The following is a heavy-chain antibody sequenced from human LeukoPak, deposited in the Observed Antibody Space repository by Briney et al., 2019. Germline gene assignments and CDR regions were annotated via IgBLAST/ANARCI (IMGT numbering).Heavy chain of an antibody. CDR3: TRYPGSSGWYVFDY. CDR1: GFTFGDYA. D-gene: IGHD6-19*01. J-gene: IGHJ4*02. V-gene: IGHV3-49*03. Sequence: GGSLRLSCPASGFTFGDYAMSWFRQAPGKGLEWVGFIRSKAYGGTTEYAASVKGRFTISRDDSKSIAYLQMNSLKTEDTAVHYCTRYPGSSGWYVFDYWGQGTLVTVSS. CDR2: IRSKAYGGTT.